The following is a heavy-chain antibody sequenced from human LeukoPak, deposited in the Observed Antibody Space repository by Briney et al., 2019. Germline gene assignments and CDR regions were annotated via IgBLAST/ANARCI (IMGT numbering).Heavy chain of an antibody. Sequence: GGSLRLSCAASGFTFSNYWMHWVRQAPGKGPVWVSRIDPYSTGVTYADSVTAQFTISSDNAENTLYLQMNSLRVDHTAVYHCLRGGLEPFDSWGQGTLVTVSS. CDR1: GFTFSNYW. CDR2: IDPYSTGV. V-gene: IGHV3-74*03. D-gene: IGHD1-14*01. CDR3: LRGGLEPFDS. J-gene: IGHJ4*02.